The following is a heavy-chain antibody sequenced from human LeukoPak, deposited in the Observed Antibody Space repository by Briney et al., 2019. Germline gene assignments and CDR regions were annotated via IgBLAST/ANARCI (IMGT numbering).Heavy chain of an antibody. CDR1: GYTFTSYG. D-gene: IGHD2-2*01. J-gene: IGHJ5*02. Sequence: GASVKVSCKASGYTFTSYGISWVRQAPGQGLEWMGWISAYNGNTNYAQKLQGRVTMTTDTSTSTAYMELRSLRSDDTAVYYCARNLGYCSSTSCSARFDPWGQGTLVTVSS. CDR3: ARNLGYCSSTSCSARFDP. V-gene: IGHV1-18*04. CDR2: ISAYNGNT.